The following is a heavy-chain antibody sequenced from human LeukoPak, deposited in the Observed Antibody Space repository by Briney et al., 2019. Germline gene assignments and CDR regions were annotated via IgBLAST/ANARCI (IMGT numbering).Heavy chain of an antibody. Sequence: SVNVSCKASGGTFSSYAISWVRQAPGQGLEWMGRIIPILGIANYAQKFQGRVTITADKSTSTAYMELSSLRSEDTAVYYCARGGEGIAAAEDYWGQGTLVTVSS. CDR1: GGTFSSYA. D-gene: IGHD6-13*01. CDR2: IIPILGIA. V-gene: IGHV1-69*04. CDR3: ARGGEGIAAAEDY. J-gene: IGHJ4*02.